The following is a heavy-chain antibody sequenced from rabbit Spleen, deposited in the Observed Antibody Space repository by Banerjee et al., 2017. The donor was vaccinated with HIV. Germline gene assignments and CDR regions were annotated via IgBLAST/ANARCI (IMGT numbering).Heavy chain of an antibody. V-gene: IGHV1S40*01. CDR1: GFSFTYIDY. J-gene: IGHJ6*01. Sequence: QSLEESGGDLVKPGASLTLTCTASGFSFTYIDYLCWVRQPPGKGPEWIACVAAGVSFTSYYATWAKGRFTISKTSSTTVTLQMTSLTAADTATYFCARDSGTSFSSYGTDLWGPGTLVTVS. CDR3: ARDSGTSFSSYGTDL. CDR2: VAAGVSFTS. D-gene: IGHD8-1*01.